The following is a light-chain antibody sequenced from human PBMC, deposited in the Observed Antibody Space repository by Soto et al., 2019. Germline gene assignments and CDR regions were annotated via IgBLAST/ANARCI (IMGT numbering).Light chain of an antibody. V-gene: IGLV2-14*01. CDR2: EVK. J-gene: IGLJ1*01. CDR3: CSYTSSSTLYV. Sequence: QSVLTQPASVSGSPGQSITISCTGTSSDIGFYNYVSWYQQYPGKAPKVVIYEVKNRPSGVSNRLSGSKSGNTASLTISGLQADDEADYYCCSYTSSSTLYVFGTGTKLTVL. CDR1: SSDIGFYNY.